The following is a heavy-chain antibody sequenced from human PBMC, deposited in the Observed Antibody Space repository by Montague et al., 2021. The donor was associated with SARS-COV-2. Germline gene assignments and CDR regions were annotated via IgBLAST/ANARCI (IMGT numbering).Heavy chain of an antibody. D-gene: IGHD2/OR15-2a*01. CDR1: GESISSYY. Sequence: SETLSLTCAVSGESISSYYWSWIRQPPGEGLEWIADVSYTGSTDYNPSLKTRVTLSLDTSRNHFSLKLSSVTAADTAVYYCARVQYSGIIVIREYGFEVWGQGTLVTVSS. J-gene: IGHJ4*02. V-gene: IGHV4-59*12. CDR2: VSYTGST. CDR3: ARVQYSGIIVIREYGFEV.